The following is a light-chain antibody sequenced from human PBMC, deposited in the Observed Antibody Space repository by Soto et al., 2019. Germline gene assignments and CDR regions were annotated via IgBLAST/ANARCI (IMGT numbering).Light chain of an antibody. V-gene: IGLV2-14*03. Sequence: QSVLTQPASGSGCPGQSITISCTGTSSDVGGYNYVSWYQHHPGKAPKLMIYDVSDRPSGVSNRFSGSKSGNTASLSISGLQAEDEADYYCSSYRSSSTPYVFGTGTKVTVL. J-gene: IGLJ1*01. CDR1: SSDVGGYNY. CDR2: DVS. CDR3: SSYRSSSTPYV.